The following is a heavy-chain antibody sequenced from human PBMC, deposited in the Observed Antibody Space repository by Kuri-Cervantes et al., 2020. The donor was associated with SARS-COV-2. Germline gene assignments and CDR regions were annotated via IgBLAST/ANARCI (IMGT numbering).Heavy chain of an antibody. CDR2: ISTYYGDT. CDR3: ARGYGSRSSFDY. CDR1: GYIFTSYG. D-gene: IGHD6-13*01. V-gene: IGHV1-18*01. J-gene: IGHJ4*02. Sequence: ASVKVSCKASGYIFTSYGIGWVRQAPGQGLEWMGWISTYYGDTDYAQSFQDRVTMTTDTSTSTAYMELKSLRSDDTAVYYCARGYGSRSSFDYWGQGTLVTVSS.